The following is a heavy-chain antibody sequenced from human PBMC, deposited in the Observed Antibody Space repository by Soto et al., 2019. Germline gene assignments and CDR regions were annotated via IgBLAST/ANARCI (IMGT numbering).Heavy chain of an antibody. D-gene: IGHD1-7*01. J-gene: IGHJ3*02. CDR3: ARDRTTNLNYRAFDI. V-gene: IGHV4-4*02. CDR1: RGSISSSNW. Sequence: QVHLQESGPGLVKPSGTLSLTCAVSRGSISSSNWWTWVRQPPGKGLEWIVEIYHSGSTNYNPSLRSRVTISVDKSRNQFSLNLSSVTAADTAVYYCARDRTTNLNYRAFDIWGQGTMVTVSS. CDR2: IYHSGST.